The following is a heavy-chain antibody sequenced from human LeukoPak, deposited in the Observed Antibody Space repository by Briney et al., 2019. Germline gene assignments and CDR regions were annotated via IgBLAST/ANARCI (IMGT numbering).Heavy chain of an antibody. CDR1: GFTFSSYG. Sequence: GGSLRLSCAASGFTFSSYGMHWVRQAPGKGLEWVAVISYDGSKYYADSVKGRFTISRDNSKNTLYLQMNSLRAEDTAVYYCARGDCGGDCLYYYYYYYMDVWGKGTTVTVSS. D-gene: IGHD2-21*02. V-gene: IGHV3-30*03. J-gene: IGHJ6*03. CDR3: ARGDCGGDCLYYYYYYYMDV. CDR2: ISYDGSK.